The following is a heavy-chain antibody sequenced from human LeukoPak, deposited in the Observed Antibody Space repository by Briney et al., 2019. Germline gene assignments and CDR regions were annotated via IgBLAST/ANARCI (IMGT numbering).Heavy chain of an antibody. V-gene: IGHV3-43*02. CDR2: ISGNGGST. CDR1: GXTFDDYA. CDR3: AKDRGYCSGGSCYYYYYGMDV. Sequence: PGGSLRLSCAASGXTFDDYAMHWVRQAPGKGLEWVSLISGNGGSTYYADSVKGRFTISRDNSKNSLYLQMNSLRTEDTALYYCAKDRGYCSGGSCYYYYYGMDVWGQGTTVTVSS. D-gene: IGHD2-15*01. J-gene: IGHJ6*02.